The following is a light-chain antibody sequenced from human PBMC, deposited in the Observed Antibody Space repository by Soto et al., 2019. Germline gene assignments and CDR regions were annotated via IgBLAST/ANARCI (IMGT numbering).Light chain of an antibody. CDR3: QQYNNWPPWT. CDR2: DAS. Sequence: EIVMTQSPATLSVSPGERATLSCGASQSVSSNLAWYQQKPGRAPRLLIDDASARPTGIPARFSGSGSGTEFTLTISSLQSEDFAVYYCQQYNNWPPWTFXQGTKVDI. V-gene: IGKV3-15*01. J-gene: IGKJ1*01. CDR1: QSVSSN.